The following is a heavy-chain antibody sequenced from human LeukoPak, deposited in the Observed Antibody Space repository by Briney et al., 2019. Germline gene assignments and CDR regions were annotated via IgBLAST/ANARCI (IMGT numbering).Heavy chain of an antibody. V-gene: IGHV3-7*01. CDR1: GFTFSSYW. J-gene: IGHJ4*02. D-gene: IGHD3-3*01. Sequence: GGSLRLSCAASGFTFSSYWMSWVRQAPGKGLEGVADIKQDGSEKYYVDSVKGRFTISRDNAKNSLYLQMNSLRAEDTAVYYCARDLTYYDFWSGSYYFDYWGQGTLVTVSS. CDR3: ARDLTYYDFWSGSYYFDY. CDR2: IKQDGSEK.